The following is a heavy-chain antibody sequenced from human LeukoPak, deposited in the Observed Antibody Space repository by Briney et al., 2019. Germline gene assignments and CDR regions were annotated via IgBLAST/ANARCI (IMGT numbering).Heavy chain of an antibody. CDR2: IKHDGSEK. CDR3: ARDSNSYGSGATIDY. CDR1: GFIFTNYF. D-gene: IGHD3-10*01. Sequence: GGSLRLSCAASGFIFTNYFMSWVRQAPGKGLEWVASIKHDGSEKYYVDSVRGRFTISRDNTMNSLYLQMSSLRAEDTAVYYCARDSNSYGSGATIDYWGQGTLVTVSS. V-gene: IGHV3-7*01. J-gene: IGHJ4*02.